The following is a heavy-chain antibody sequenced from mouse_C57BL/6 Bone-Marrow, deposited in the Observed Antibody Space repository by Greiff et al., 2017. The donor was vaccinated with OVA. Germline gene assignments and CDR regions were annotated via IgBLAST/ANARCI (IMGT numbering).Heavy chain of an antibody. Sequence: EVQLQQSGPVLVKPGASVKMSCKASGYTFTDYYMNWVKQSHGKSLEWIGVINPYNGGTSYNQKFKGKATLTVDKSSSTAYMELNSLTSEDSAVYYCARTYDSWYFDVWGTGTTVTVSS. CDR2: INPYNGGT. J-gene: IGHJ1*03. D-gene: IGHD2-4*01. CDR1: GYTFTDYY. CDR3: ARTYDSWYFDV. V-gene: IGHV1-19*01.